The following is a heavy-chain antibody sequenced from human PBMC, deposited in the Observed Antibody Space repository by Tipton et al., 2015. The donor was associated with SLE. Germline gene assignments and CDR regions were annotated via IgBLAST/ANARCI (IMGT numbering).Heavy chain of an antibody. V-gene: IGHV4-4*02. CDR2: IYHSGST. J-gene: IGHJ4*02. CDR1: GGSISSSNW. D-gene: IGHD5-12*01. CDR3: AREDVSEGATNYFDY. Sequence: TLSLTCAVSGGSISSSNWWTWVRQPPGKGLEWIGEIYHSGSTNYNPSLKSRVTISVDKSKNQFSLKLSSLTAADTAVYYCAREDVSEGATNYFDYWGQGTLVTVSS.